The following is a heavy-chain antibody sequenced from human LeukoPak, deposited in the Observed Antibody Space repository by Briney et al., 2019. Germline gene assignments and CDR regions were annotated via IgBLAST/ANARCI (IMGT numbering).Heavy chain of an antibody. D-gene: IGHD2-21*01. CDR3: ARQVVVVIAIKNWFDP. Sequence: SGTLSLTCTVSGGSISSSSYYWGWIRQPPGKGLEWIGSIYYSGSTYYNPSLKSRVTISVDTSKNQFSLKLSSVTAADTAVYYCARQVVVVIAIKNWFDPWGQGTLVTVSS. V-gene: IGHV4-39*01. J-gene: IGHJ5*02. CDR2: IYYSGST. CDR1: GGSISSSSYY.